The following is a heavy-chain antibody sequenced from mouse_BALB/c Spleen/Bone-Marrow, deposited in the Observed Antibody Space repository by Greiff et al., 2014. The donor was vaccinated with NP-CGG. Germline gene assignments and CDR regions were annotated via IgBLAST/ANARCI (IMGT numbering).Heavy chain of an antibody. CDR3: ARELSRAMDY. V-gene: IGHV1S135*01. CDR2: IDPYSGDT. CDR1: GYAFTRYN. J-gene: IGHJ4*01. Sequence: EVQLQQSGPELVKPGASVKVSCKASGYAFTRYNMYWVKQSHGKSLEWIGYIDPYSGDTNYNQKFKGKATLTVDKSSSTAYMHLNSLTSEDSAVYYCARELSRAMDYWGQGTSVTVSS. D-gene: IGHD2-12*01.